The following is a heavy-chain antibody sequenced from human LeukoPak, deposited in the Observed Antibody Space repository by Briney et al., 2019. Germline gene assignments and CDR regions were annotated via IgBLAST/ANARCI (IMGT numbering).Heavy chain of an antibody. V-gene: IGHV3-9*01. Sequence: PPGGSLRLSCAASGFTFDDYAMHWVRQAPGKGLEWVSGISWNSGSIGYADSVKGRFTISRDNSKNTLYLQMNSLRAEDTAVYYCAKDREFYYGSGSYILDYWGQGTLVTVSS. CDR2: ISWNSGSI. CDR1: GFTFDDYA. CDR3: AKDREFYYGSGSYILDY. J-gene: IGHJ4*02. D-gene: IGHD3-10*01.